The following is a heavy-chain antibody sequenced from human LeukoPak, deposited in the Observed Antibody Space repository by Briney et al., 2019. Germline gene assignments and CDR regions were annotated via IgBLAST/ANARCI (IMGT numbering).Heavy chain of an antibody. CDR3: AMLAKMATIDDFDY. V-gene: IGHV3-74*01. CDR1: GFSFSSYW. Sequence: GGSLRLSCAASGFSFSSYWMHWVRQAPGKGLVWVSRISSDASSTNYADSVKGRFTISRDNAKNTLYLQMNSLRAEDTAVYYCAMLAKMATIDDFDYWGQGTLGTVSS. CDR2: ISSDASST. J-gene: IGHJ4*02. D-gene: IGHD5-24*01.